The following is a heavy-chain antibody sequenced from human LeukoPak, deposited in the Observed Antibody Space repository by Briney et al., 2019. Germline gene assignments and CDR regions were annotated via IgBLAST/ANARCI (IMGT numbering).Heavy chain of an antibody. V-gene: IGHV3-74*01. Sequence: HPGGSLRLSCTASGFTFGNYWMHWFRQAPGKGLMWVSHINNDESDTKYADSVKGRFTISRDNARSTLYLQMNSLRADDTAVYYCARDLRCSDGSCYSGYFHYGMDVWGQGTTVSVSS. CDR3: ARDLRCSDGSCYSGYFHYGMDV. D-gene: IGHD2-15*01. CDR2: INNDESDT. J-gene: IGHJ6*02. CDR1: GFTFGNYW.